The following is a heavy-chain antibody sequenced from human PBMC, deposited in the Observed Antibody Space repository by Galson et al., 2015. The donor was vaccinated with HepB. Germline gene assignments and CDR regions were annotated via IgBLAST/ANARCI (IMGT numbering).Heavy chain of an antibody. J-gene: IGHJ4*02. V-gene: IGHV4-30-4*01. CDR2: IYYSGST. Sequence: TLSLTCTVSGGSISSGDYYWSWIRQPPGKGLEWIGYIYYSGSTYYNPSLKSRVTISVDTSKNQFSLKLSSVTAADTAVYYCAREWIAAAGSFDYWGQGTLVTVSS. CDR1: GGSISSGDYY. CDR3: AREWIAAAGSFDY. D-gene: IGHD6-13*01.